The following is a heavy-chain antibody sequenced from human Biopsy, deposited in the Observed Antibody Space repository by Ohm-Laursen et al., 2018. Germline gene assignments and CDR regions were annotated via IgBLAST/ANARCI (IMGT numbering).Heavy chain of an antibody. CDR3: TRGEVTFGELIVSLDS. V-gene: IGHV1-18*01. CDR1: GYNFISYS. CDR2: IRPLNGDT. D-gene: IGHD3-16*02. J-gene: IGHJ4*02. Sequence: ASVKVSCKASGYNFISYSINWVRQAPGQGLEWMGWIRPLNGDTKYGQKFQDRVTMTTDTSTSTVYMELTSLRSDDTAVYYCTRGEVTFGELIVSLDSWGQGTLVTVSS.